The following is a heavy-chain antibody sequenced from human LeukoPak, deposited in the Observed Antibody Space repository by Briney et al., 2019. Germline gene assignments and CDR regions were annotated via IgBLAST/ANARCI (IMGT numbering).Heavy chain of an antibody. J-gene: IGHJ4*02. CDR2: IIPIFGTA. CDR1: GGTFSIYA. V-gene: IGHV1-69*13. CDR3: ALSLHCSSTSCYFDY. D-gene: IGHD2-2*01. Sequence: ASVKVSCKASGGTFSIYAISWVRQAPGQGREWMGGIIPIFGTANYAQKFQGRVTITADESTNTAYMELSSLRSEDTAVYYCALSLHCSSTSCYFDYWGQGTLVTVSS.